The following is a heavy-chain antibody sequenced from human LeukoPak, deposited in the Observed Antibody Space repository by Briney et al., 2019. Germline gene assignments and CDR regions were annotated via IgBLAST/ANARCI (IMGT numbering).Heavy chain of an antibody. J-gene: IGHJ4*02. CDR1: GFTFSSYS. V-gene: IGHV3-48*01. D-gene: IGHD3-3*01. CDR2: IGSSVSTR. CDR3: AREGSDFWSGYSKGYFDY. Sequence: PGGSLRLSCAVSGFTFSSYSMSWVRRAPGKGLEWVSYIGSSVSTRYYADSVKGRFTISRDNGKHSLYLQMNSLRAEDTAVYYCAREGSDFWSGYSKGYFDYWGQGTLVTVSS.